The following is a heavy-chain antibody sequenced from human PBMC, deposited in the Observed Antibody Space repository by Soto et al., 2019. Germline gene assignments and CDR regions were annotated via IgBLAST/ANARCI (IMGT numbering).Heavy chain of an antibody. CDR3: ARVDGETPSSSSWWFDP. J-gene: IGHJ5*02. D-gene: IGHD6-6*01. Sequence: PSETLSLTCTVSGGSISSGGYYWSWIRQHPGKGLEWIGYIYYSGSTYYNPSLKSRVTISVDTSKNQFSLKLSSVTAADTAVYYCARVDGETPSSSSWWFDPWGQGTLVTVSS. CDR1: GGSISSGGYY. CDR2: IYYSGST. V-gene: IGHV4-31*03.